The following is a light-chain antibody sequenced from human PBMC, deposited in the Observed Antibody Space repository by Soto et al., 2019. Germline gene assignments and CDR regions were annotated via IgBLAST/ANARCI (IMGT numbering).Light chain of an antibody. CDR2: DVS. CDR1: SNDVGGYNY. V-gene: IGLV2-14*01. J-gene: IGLJ2*01. CDR3: SSYTSSSTPVV. Sequence: QSALTQPASGSGSPGQSITISCTGTSNDVGGYNYVSWYQQHPGKAPKLMIYDVSNRPSGVSNRFSGSKSGNTASLTISGLQADDEADYYCSSYTSSSTPVVFGGGTKLTVL.